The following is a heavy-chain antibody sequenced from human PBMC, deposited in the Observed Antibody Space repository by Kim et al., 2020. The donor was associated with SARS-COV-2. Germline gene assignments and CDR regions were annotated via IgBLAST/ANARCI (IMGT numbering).Heavy chain of an antibody. D-gene: IGHD3-10*01. J-gene: IGHJ3*02. V-gene: IGHV3-30*04. CDR2: ISYDGSNK. Sequence: GGSLRLSCAASGFTFSSYAMHWVRQAPGKGLEWVAVISYDGSNKYYADSVKGRFTISRDNSKNTLYLQMNSLRAEDTAVYYCAREGGIPAFDIWGQGTMVTVSS. CDR1: GFTFSSYA. CDR3: AREGGIPAFDI.